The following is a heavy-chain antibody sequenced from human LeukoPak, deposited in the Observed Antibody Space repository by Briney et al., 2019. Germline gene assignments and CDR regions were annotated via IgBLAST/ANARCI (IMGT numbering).Heavy chain of an antibody. D-gene: IGHD3-22*01. Sequence: PSETLSLTCTVSDYSISSGYYWGWIRPPPGKGLEWIGSIYYSGSTYYNPSLKSRITISLDTSKNQISLRLSSVTAADTAVYYCAITTYYYDTSGYYGECWFDPWGQGTLVTVSS. CDR2: IYYSGST. V-gene: IGHV4-38-2*02. CDR3: AITTYYYDTSGYYGECWFDP. J-gene: IGHJ5*02. CDR1: DYSISSGYY.